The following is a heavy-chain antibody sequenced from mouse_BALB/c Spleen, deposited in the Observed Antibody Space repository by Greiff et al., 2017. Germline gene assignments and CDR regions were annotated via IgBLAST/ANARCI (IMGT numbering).Heavy chain of an antibody. CDR3: ARIPFYDGGAMDY. J-gene: IGHJ4*01. CDR1: GYSITSDYA. CDR2: ISYSGST. Sequence: EVKLLESGPGLVKPSQSLSLTCTVTGYSITSDYAWNWIRQFPGNKLEWMGYISYSGSTSYNPSLKSRISITRDTSKNQFFLQLNSVTTEDTATYYCARIPFYDGGAMDYWGQGTSVTVSS. D-gene: IGHD2-3*01. V-gene: IGHV3-2*02.